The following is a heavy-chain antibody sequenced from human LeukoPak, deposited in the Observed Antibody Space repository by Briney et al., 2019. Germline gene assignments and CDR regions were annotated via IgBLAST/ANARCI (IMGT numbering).Heavy chain of an antibody. CDR1: GYTFTSYG. V-gene: IGHV1-69*04. CDR3: AREEYSNYAYDY. J-gene: IGHJ4*02. CDR2: IIPILGIA. Sequence: ASVKVSCKASGYTFTSYGISWVRQAPGQGLEWMGRIIPILGIANYAQKFQGRVTITADKSTSTAYMELSSLRSEDTAVYYCAREEYSNYAYDYWGQGTLVTVSS. D-gene: IGHD4-11*01.